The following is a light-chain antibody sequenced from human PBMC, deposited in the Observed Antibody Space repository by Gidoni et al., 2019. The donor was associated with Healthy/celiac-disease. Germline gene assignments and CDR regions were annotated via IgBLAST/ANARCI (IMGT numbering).Light chain of an antibody. CDR2: DAS. CDR1: QSVSSY. J-gene: IGKJ5*01. CDR3: QQRSNWPPIT. V-gene: IGKV3-11*01. Sequence: EIVLTQSPATLSLSPGERATLSCRASQSVSSYLAWYQQKPGQAPRLLIYDASNRATGIPARFSGSGSGTDFTLTMISLEPEDFAVYYCQQRSNWPPITVXXXTRLEIK.